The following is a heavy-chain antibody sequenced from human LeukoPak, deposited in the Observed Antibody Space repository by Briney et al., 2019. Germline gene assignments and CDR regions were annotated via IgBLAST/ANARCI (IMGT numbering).Heavy chain of an antibody. V-gene: IGHV3-48*01. J-gene: IGHJ4*02. Sequence: GGSLRLSCGVSGFTFSSYSMNWVRQAPGKGLEWVSYISSSSSTIYYADSVKGRFTISRDNAKNSLYLQMNSLRAEDTAVYYCARDPYSGYDLQAFDYWGQGTLVTVSS. D-gene: IGHD5-12*01. CDR3: ARDPYSGYDLQAFDY. CDR2: ISSSSSTI. CDR1: GFTFSSYS.